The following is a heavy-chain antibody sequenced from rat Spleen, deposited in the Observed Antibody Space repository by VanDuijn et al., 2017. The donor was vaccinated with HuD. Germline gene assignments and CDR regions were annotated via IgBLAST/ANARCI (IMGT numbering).Heavy chain of an antibody. CDR3: ATPGGDYYYDGSYYSYFDY. J-gene: IGHJ2*01. D-gene: IGHD1-12*02. V-gene: IGHV2-47*01. CDR2: LWGDGST. CDR1: GLSLTSNS. Sequence: QVQLKESGPGLVQPSQTLSLTCTVSGLSLTSNSVSWIRQPPGKCLEWMEGLWGDGSTNYNSPLKSLLSISRDTYKSQVFLKMNSLQTDDTAMYFCATPGGDYYYDGSYYSYFDYWGQGVMVTVSS.